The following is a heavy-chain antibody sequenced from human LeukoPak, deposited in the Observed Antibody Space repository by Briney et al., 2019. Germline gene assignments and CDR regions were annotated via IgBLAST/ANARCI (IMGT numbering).Heavy chain of an antibody. J-gene: IGHJ4*02. D-gene: IGHD6-6*01. Sequence: PGGSLRLSCAASGFTFSSYAMTWVRQAPGKGLEWVANIKQDGSDKYYVDSVKGRFTIPRDNAKNSLYLQMNSLRAEDTAVYYCARFRYSSSAFDYWGQGTLVTVSS. V-gene: IGHV3-7*01. CDR1: GFTFSSYA. CDR3: ARFRYSSSAFDY. CDR2: IKQDGSDK.